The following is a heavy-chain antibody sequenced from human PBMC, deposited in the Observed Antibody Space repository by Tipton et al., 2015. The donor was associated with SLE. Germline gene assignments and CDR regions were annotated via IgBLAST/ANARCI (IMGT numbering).Heavy chain of an antibody. Sequence: TLSLTCTVSGGSISSGGYYWSWVRQHPGKGLEWIGYIYYSGSTYYNPSLKSRVTISVDTSKNQFSLKLSSVTAADTAVYYCARGGIAAAGTIDYWGQGTLVTVSS. CDR1: GGSISSGGYY. D-gene: IGHD6-13*01. CDR3: ARGGIAAAGTIDY. V-gene: IGHV4-31*03. CDR2: IYYSGST. J-gene: IGHJ4*02.